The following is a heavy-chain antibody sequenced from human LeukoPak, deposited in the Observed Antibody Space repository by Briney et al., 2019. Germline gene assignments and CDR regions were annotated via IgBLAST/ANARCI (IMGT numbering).Heavy chain of an antibody. CDR2: ISWNSGSI. CDR3: AKGSLLYYYDSSGLGGHFDY. Sequence: GGSLRLSCAASGFTFDDYAMHWVRQAPGKGLEWVSGISWNSGSIGYADSVKGRFTISRDNAKNSLYLQMNSLRAEDMAFYYCAKGSLLYYYDSSGLGGHFDYWGQGTLVTVSS. D-gene: IGHD3-22*01. J-gene: IGHJ4*02. CDR1: GFTFDDYA. V-gene: IGHV3-9*03.